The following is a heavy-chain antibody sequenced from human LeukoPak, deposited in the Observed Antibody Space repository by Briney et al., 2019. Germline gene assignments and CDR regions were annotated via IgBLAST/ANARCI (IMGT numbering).Heavy chain of an antibody. CDR1: DLKFSTFT. CDR2: ISSSSRTI. J-gene: IGHJ5*01. D-gene: IGHD1-14*01. CDR3: AKGSPRGGFDS. Sequence: PGGSLSLSCAASDLKFSTFTMHWVRQAPGKGLEWLSSISSSSRTINYADSVQGRFTVSRDNANSSMFLQMNELRREDTAVYYCAKGSPRGGFDSWGQGTLVTVSS. V-gene: IGHV3-48*01.